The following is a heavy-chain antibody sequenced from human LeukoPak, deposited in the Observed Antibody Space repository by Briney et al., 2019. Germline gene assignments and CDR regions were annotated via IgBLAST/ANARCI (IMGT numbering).Heavy chain of an antibody. CDR1: GDSVSSNGAA. Sequence: SQTLSLTCAISGDSVSSNGAAWNWIRQSPSRGLEWLGRTYYRSKWYNDYAVSVKSRITISPDTSKNQFSLQLNSVTPEDTALYYCARGLRVGDWFDPWGQGTLVTVSS. CDR2: TYYRSKWYN. V-gene: IGHV6-1*01. CDR3: ARGLRVGDWFDP. J-gene: IGHJ5*02. D-gene: IGHD1-26*01.